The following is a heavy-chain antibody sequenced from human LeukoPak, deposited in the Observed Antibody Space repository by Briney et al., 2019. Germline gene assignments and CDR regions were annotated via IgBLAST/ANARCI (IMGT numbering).Heavy chain of an antibody. CDR3: AKESGALGAPLYDY. Sequence: GGSLRLSCGASGFIFRNYAMSWVRLAPGEGLEWVSGISDNGGGRYYADSVKGRFTISRDNSKNMLYLQMNSLRAEDTAVYYCAKESGALGAPLYDYWGRGILVTASS. J-gene: IGHJ4*02. V-gene: IGHV3-23*01. CDR1: GFIFRNYA. CDR2: ISDNGGGR. D-gene: IGHD4/OR15-4a*01.